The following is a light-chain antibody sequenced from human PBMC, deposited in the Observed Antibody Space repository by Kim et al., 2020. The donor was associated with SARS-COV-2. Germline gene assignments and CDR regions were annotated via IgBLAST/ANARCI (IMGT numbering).Light chain of an antibody. V-gene: IGLV3-21*04. Sequence: PGKTARIPCGGNNVGSNSVHWYQQKPGQAPVLVIHYVRDRPSGIPERFSGSNSGNTATLTIRRVEAGDEADYYCQVWDSSSDHRVFGGGTQLTVL. CDR2: YVR. J-gene: IGLJ3*02. CDR3: QVWDSSSDHRV. CDR1: NVGSNS.